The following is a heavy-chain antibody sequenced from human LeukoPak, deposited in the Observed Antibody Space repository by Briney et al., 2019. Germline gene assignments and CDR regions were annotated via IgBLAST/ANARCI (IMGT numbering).Heavy chain of an antibody. CDR3: ARDFETTVVNPQGGYFDY. J-gene: IGHJ4*02. Sequence: ASVKVSCKASGYTFTSYGISWVRQAPGQGLEWMGRIIPIFGIANYAQKFQGRVTITADKSTSTAYMELSSLRSEDTAVYYCARDFETTVVNPQGGYFDYWGQGTLVTVSS. D-gene: IGHD4-23*01. V-gene: IGHV1-69*04. CDR1: GYTFTSYG. CDR2: IIPIFGIA.